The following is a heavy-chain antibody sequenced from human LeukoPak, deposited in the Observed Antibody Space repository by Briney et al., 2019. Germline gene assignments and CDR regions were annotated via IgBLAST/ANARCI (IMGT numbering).Heavy chain of an antibody. CDR2: MKLDGSEE. J-gene: IGHJ5*02. CDR1: GFTFRSYW. CDR3: ARWARYCSSGRCYPWFDP. V-gene: IGHV3-7*01. D-gene: IGHD2-15*01. Sequence: GGSLRLSCAASGFTFRSYWMSWVRQAPGKGLEWVANMKLDGSEEYYVDSVKGRFTISSDNAKNSLYLQMNSLRVDDTAVYYCARWARYCSSGRCYPWFDPWGQGTLVTVSS.